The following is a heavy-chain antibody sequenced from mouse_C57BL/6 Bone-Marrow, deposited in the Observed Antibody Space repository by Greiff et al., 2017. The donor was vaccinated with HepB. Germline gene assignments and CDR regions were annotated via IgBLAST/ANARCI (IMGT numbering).Heavy chain of an antibody. D-gene: IGHD1-3*01. CDR1: GFTFTDYY. J-gene: IGHJ4*01. Sequence: EVKLVESGGGLVQPGGSLSLSCAASGFTFTDYYMSWVRQPPGKALEWLGFIRNKANGYTTEYSASVKGRFTISRDNSQSILYLQMNALRAEDRATYYCARYGELRHYAMDYWGQGTSVTVSS. CDR2: IRNKANGYTT. V-gene: IGHV7-3*01. CDR3: ARYGELRHYAMDY.